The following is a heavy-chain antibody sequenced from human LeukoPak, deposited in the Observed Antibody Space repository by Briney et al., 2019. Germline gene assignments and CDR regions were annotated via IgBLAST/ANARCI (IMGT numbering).Heavy chain of an antibody. J-gene: IGHJ4*02. Sequence: GGSLRLSCAASGFTFSDYYMSWIRQALGKGLEWVSYISSSSSYTNYADSVKGRFTISRDNAKNSLYLQMNSLRAEDTAVYYCAKAEPVTAIWFDWGQGTLVTVSS. D-gene: IGHD3-10*01. CDR3: AKAEPVTAIWFD. V-gene: IGHV3-11*06. CDR1: GFTFSDYY. CDR2: ISSSSSYT.